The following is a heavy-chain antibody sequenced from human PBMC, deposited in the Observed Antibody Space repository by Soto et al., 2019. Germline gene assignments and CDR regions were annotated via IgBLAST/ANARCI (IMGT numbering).Heavy chain of an antibody. V-gene: IGHV4-34*02. CDR3: ARSTRLRSAYFVEV. CDR1: GGSFSGYY. CDR2: INPSGST. Sequence: QVQLQQWGAGLLKPSETLSLTCAVYGGSFSGYYWSWIRQSPGQGLEWFGEINPSGSTNYNPSLKSRVTISVDTFKSQFSLNLTAVTAADTAVYYCARSTRLRSAYFVEVWGRGTLVTVSS. J-gene: IGHJ2*01. D-gene: IGHD3-3*01.